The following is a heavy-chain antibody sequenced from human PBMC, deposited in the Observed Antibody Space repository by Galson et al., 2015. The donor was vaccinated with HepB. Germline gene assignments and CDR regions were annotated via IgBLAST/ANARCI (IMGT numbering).Heavy chain of an antibody. D-gene: IGHD3-10*01. V-gene: IGHV3-73*01. J-gene: IGHJ3*02. CDR1: GFTLSGSA. CDR3: SRDRWFHAFDI. Sequence: SLRLSCAGSGFTLSGSAMHWVRQASGKGLEWVGRIGSKESNYATAYTASVKGRFTISRDDSKNTAYLQMNNLKTEDTAVYYCSRDRWFHAFDIWGQGTMVTVSS. CDR2: IGSKESNYAT.